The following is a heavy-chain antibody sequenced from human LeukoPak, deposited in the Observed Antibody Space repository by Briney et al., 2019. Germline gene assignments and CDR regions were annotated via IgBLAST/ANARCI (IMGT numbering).Heavy chain of an antibody. CDR1: GYIFTNYW. Sequence: GESLKISSKGAGYIFTNYWIGWVRQLPGKGLEWVGIIYPGDSDTKYSPSFQGQVTISAEKSISTAYLQTSSLKASDTAMYYCVRLVNFLSGFEDWGQGTLAIVSS. CDR2: IYPGDSDT. J-gene: IGHJ4*02. D-gene: IGHD3-3*01. V-gene: IGHV5-51*01. CDR3: VRLVNFLSGFED.